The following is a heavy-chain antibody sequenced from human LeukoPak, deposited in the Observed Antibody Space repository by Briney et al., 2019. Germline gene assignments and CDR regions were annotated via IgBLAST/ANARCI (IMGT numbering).Heavy chain of an antibody. J-gene: IGHJ4*02. V-gene: IGHV4-59*01. CDR1: GGSISSYY. Sequence: SETLSLTCTVSGGSISSYYWSWIRQPPGKGLEWIGYIYYSGSTNYNPSLKSRVTISVDTSKNQFSLKLSSVTAADTAVYYCARAARGYCSGGSCYYFDYWGQGTLVTVSS. D-gene: IGHD2-15*01. CDR2: IYYSGST. CDR3: ARAARGYCSGGSCYYFDY.